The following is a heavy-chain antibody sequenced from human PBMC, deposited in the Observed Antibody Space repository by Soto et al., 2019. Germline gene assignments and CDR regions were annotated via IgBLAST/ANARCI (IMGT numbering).Heavy chain of an antibody. V-gene: IGHV1-58*02. CDR1: GFTFTSSA. CDR3: AAGGGATDAFDI. J-gene: IGHJ3*02. D-gene: IGHD1-26*01. CDR2: IVVGSGNT. Sequence: ASVKVSCKASGFTFTSSAMQWVRQARGQRLEWIGWIVVGSGNTNYAQKFQERVTITRDMSTSTAYMELSSLRSEDTAVYYCAAGGGATDAFDIWGQGTMVTVSS.